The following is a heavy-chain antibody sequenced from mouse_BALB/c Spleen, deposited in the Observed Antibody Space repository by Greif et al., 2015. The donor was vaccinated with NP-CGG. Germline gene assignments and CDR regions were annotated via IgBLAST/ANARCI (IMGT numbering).Heavy chain of an antibody. Sequence: VQLQQSGAELARPGASVKLSCKASGYTFTDYYINWVKQRTGQGLEWIGEIYPGSGNTYYNEKFKGKATLTADKSSSTAYMRLSSLTSEDSAVYFCARDSRYFDVWGAGTTVTVSS. V-gene: IGHV1-77*01. CDR1: GYTFTDYY. J-gene: IGHJ1*01. CDR2: IYPGSGNT. CDR3: ARDSRYFDV.